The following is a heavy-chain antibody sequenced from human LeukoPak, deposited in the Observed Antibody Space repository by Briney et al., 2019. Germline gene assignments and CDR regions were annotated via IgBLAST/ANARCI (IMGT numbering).Heavy chain of an antibody. J-gene: IGHJ4*02. D-gene: IGHD2-2*02. CDR1: GFTFSSYS. CDR2: ISSSSSYI. Sequence: PGGSLRLSCAASGFTFSSYSMNWVRQAPGKGLEWVSSISSSSSYIYYADSVKGRFTISRDNAKNSLYLQMNSLRAEDTAVYYCARDRGHCSSTSCYTDIDYWGQGTPVTVSS. CDR3: ARDRGHCSSTSCYTDIDY. V-gene: IGHV3-21*01.